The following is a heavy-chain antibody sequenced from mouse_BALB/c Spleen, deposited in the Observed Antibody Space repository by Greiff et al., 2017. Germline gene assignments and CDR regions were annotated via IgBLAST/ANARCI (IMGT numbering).Heavy chain of an antibody. CDR2: IYPGNSDT. Sequence: EVQLQQSGTVLARPGASVKMSCKASGYTFTSYWMHWVKQRPGQGLEWIGAIYPGNSDTSYTQKFKGKAKLTAVTSTSTAYMELSSLTNEDSAIYYCTREAWDPHYFDYWGQGTTVTVSS. CDR1: GYTFTSYW. D-gene: IGHD4-1*01. V-gene: IGHV1-5*01. CDR3: TREAWDPHYFDY. J-gene: IGHJ2*01.